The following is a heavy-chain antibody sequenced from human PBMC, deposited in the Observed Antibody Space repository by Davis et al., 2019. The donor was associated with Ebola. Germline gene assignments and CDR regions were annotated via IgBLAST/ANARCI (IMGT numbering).Heavy chain of an antibody. V-gene: IGHV3-23*01. D-gene: IGHD4-17*01. CDR3: ARGYYGDYQ. J-gene: IGHJ4*02. CDR2: ISGSGGGT. CDR1: GFIFSNYA. Sequence: GGSLRLSCAASGFIFSNYAMSWVRQAPGKGLEWVSTISGSGGGTFYADSVKGRFTMSRDNSKNTLYLQMNSPRAEDTAIYYCARGYYGDYQWGQGTLVTVSS.